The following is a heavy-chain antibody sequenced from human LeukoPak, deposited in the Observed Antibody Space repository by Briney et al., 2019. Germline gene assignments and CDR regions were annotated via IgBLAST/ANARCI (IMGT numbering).Heavy chain of an antibody. CDR2: VSTSGATT. CDR1: GFTFSSHA. V-gene: IGHV3-23*01. J-gene: IGHJ4*02. D-gene: IGHD6-13*01. CDR3: AKDAGEGSGWYYFDY. Sequence: GGSLRLSCAASGFTFSSHAMNWVRQAPGKGLEWVSTVSTSGATTYHADSVRGRFTISRDNFKNTVYLQMYSLRAEDTAVYYCAKDAGEGSGWYYFDYWGQGTLVTVSS.